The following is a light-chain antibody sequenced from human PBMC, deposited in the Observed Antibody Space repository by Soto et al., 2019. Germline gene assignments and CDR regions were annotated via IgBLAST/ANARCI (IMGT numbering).Light chain of an antibody. CDR1: QSVGGH. Sequence: EIVLTQSPATLSLSPGERATLSCRASQSVGGHLAWYQQKPGQAPRLLIYDASDRAHGIPARFSGSGSETDFTLTISSLEPADFAVYYCQQRNNWPPSITFGQGTRLEIK. V-gene: IGKV3-11*01. J-gene: IGKJ5*01. CDR3: QQRNNWPPSIT. CDR2: DAS.